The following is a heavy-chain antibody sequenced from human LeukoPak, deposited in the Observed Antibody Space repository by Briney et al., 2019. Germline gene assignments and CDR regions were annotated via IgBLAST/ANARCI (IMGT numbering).Heavy chain of an antibody. CDR1: GGSISGSNW. J-gene: IGHJ4*02. Sequence: SETLSLTCAVSGGSISGSNWWSWVRQPPGKGLEWIGEVHLSGSINYNASLKSRVTISLDKSKNHFSLNLSSVTAADTALYYCARGVGASHFDYWGQGTLVTVSS. V-gene: IGHV4-4*02. CDR3: ARGVGASHFDY. CDR2: VHLSGSI. D-gene: IGHD1-26*01.